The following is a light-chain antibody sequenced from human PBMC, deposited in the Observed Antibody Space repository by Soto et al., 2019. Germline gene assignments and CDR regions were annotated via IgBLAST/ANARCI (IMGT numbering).Light chain of an antibody. J-gene: IGKJ4*01. Sequence: IQLTQSPSSLSASVGDRVTITCRASQGISSFLAWYQQKLGKAPKLLIYDASTLQSGVPSRFSGSGSGTGFTLTISSLHPEDFATYFCQQLDSYPLTFGGGTKVDIK. CDR3: QQLDSYPLT. CDR2: DAS. CDR1: QGISSF. V-gene: IGKV1-9*01.